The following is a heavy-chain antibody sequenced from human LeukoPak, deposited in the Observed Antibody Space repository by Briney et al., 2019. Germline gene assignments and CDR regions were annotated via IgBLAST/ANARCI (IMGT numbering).Heavy chain of an antibody. Sequence: SETLSLTCTVPGGSISSSSYYWGWIRQPPGKGLEWIGSIYYSGSTYYNPSLKSRVTISVDTSKNQFSLKLSSVTAADTAVYYCARQTGSGLFILPGGQGTLVTVPS. CDR2: IYYSGST. D-gene: IGHD3/OR15-3a*01. J-gene: IGHJ4*02. CDR1: GGSISSSSYY. CDR3: ARQTGSGLFILP. V-gene: IGHV4-39*01.